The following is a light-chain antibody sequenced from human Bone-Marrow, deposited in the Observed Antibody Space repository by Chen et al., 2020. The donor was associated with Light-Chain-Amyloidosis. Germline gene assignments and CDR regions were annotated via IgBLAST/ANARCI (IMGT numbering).Light chain of an antibody. J-gene: IGLJ2*01. CDR2: RDX. CDR1: DYXXKY. Sequence: SYELXQPPSVSVSPGQTXXITXSGDDYXXKYAYMYQXXPGXXXVLXXHRDXXRPSXISERFXGSSAGTTATXXXSGXXAEXXADYHXXSADXSGTYEVIFGGGTKLTVL. V-gene: IGLV3-25*03. CDR3: XSADXSGTYEVI.